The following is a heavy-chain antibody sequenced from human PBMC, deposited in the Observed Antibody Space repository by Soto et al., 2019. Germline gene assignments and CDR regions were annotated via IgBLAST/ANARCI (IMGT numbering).Heavy chain of an antibody. D-gene: IGHD1-26*01. CDR3: AREALPWGGTQDS. V-gene: IGHV1-2*02. CDR1: GYSFTGYY. J-gene: IGHJ4*02. Sequence: QVQLVQSGAEVQKPGASVKVSCKASGYSFTGYYMYWGRQAPGQGLEWMGWIFPNSGATNYNQKFQGRITMTSYTSITTAYMELSRLISDDTAVYYCAREALPWGGTQDSWGKGTLVTVSS. CDR2: IFPNSGAT.